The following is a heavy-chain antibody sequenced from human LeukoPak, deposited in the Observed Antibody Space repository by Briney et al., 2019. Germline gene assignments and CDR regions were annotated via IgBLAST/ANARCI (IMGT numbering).Heavy chain of an antibody. D-gene: IGHD3-10*01. CDR3: ARGYGSGSYYYFDY. CDR1: GGTFSSYA. Sequence: ASVKVSCKASGGTFSSYAISWVRQAPGQGLEWMGGIIPIFGTANYAQKFQGRVTITADESTSTAYMELSSLRSEDTAVYYCARGYGSGSYYYFDYRGQGTLVTVSS. J-gene: IGHJ4*02. CDR2: IIPIFGTA. V-gene: IGHV1-69*01.